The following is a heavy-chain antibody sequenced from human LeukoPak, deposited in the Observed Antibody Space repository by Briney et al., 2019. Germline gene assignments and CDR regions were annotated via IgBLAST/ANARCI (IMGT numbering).Heavy chain of an antibody. CDR2: ISWNSGSI. D-gene: IGHD1-7*01. CDR3: AKGLHSELRKEAFDY. Sequence: QPGRSLRLSCAASGFTFDDYAMHWVRQAPGKGLEWVSGISWNSGSIGYADSVKGRFTISRDNAKNSLYLQMNSLRAEDMALYYCAKGLHSELRKEAFDYWGQGTLVTVSS. CDR1: GFTFDDYA. J-gene: IGHJ4*02. V-gene: IGHV3-9*03.